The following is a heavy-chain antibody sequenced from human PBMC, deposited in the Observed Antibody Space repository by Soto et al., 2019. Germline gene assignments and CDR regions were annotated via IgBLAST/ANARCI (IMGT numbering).Heavy chain of an antibody. J-gene: IGHJ1*01. Sequence: SETLSLTCAVYGGSFSGYYWSWIRQPPGKGLEWIGEINHSGSTNYNPSLKSRVTISVDTSKNQFSLKPSSVTAADTAVYYCARAGTYYYDSRPFQHWGQGTLVTVSS. CDR3: ARAGTYYYDSRPFQH. CDR2: INHSGST. CDR1: GGSFSGYY. D-gene: IGHD3-22*01. V-gene: IGHV4-34*01.